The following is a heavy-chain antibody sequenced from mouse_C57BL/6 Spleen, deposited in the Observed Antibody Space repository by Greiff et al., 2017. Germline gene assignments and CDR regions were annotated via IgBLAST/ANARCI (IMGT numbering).Heavy chain of an antibody. J-gene: IGHJ2*01. Sequence: QVQLQQSGPELVKPGASVKISCKASGYAFSSSWMNWVKQRPGKGLEWIGRIYPGDGDTNYNGKFKGKATLTADKSSSTAYMQLSSLTSEDSAVYFCARRGYYANFDYWGQGTTLTVSS. D-gene: IGHD2-3*01. V-gene: IGHV1-82*01. CDR2: IYPGDGDT. CDR1: GYAFSSSW. CDR3: ARRGYYANFDY.